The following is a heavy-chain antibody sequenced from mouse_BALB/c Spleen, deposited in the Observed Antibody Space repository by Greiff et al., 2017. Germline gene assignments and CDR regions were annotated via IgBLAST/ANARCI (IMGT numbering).Heavy chain of an antibody. V-gene: IGHV1-7*01. CDR2: INPSTCYT. J-gene: IGHJ3*01. CDR1: GYTFTSYW. CDR3: ARGEYGNYAWFAY. D-gene: IGHD2-10*02. Sequence: VQLQQSGAELAKPGASVKMSCKASGYTFTSYWMHWVTQRPGQGLEWIGYINPSTCYTEYNQKFKDKATLTADKSSSTAYMQLSSLTSEDSAVYYCARGEYGNYAWFAYWGQGTLVTVSA.